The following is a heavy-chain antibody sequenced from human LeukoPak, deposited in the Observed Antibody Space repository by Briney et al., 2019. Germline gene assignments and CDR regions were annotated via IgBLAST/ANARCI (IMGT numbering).Heavy chain of an antibody. J-gene: IGHJ4*02. CDR1: GDSVSSNSAV. V-gene: IGHV6-1*01. CDR2: TYYRSKWYN. CDR3: ARGRNWWFGELLRF. D-gene: IGHD3-10*01. Sequence: SQTLPLTCAISGDSVSSNSAVWNWIRQSPSRGLEWLGRTYYRSKWYNDYAVSVKSRITINPDTSKNQFSLKLSSVTAADTAVYYCARGRNWWFGELLRFWGQGTLVTVSS.